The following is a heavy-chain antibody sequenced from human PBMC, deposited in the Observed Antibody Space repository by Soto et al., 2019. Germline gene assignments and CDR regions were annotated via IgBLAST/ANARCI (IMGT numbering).Heavy chain of an antibody. V-gene: IGHV2-70*11. J-gene: IGHJ4*02. Sequence: SGPTLVNPTQTLTLTCTFSGFSLSTSGMCVSWIRQPPGKALEWLARIDWDDDKYYSTSLKARLTISKDTSKNQVVLTMTNMDPVYTATYYCARIVVPAAVFDYWGQGTLVTVSS. CDR2: IDWDDDK. CDR1: GFSLSTSGMC. D-gene: IGHD2-2*01. CDR3: ARIVVPAAVFDY.